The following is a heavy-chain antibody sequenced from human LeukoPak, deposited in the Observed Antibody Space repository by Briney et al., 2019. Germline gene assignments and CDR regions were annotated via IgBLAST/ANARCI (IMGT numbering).Heavy chain of an antibody. D-gene: IGHD5-24*01. CDR3: ARDPFGDGYPDY. CDR2: IIPIFGTA. CDR1: GGTFSSYA. Sequence: SVKVSCKASGGTFSSYAISWVRQAPGQGLEWMGGIIPIFGTANYAQKFQGRVTITADESTSTAYMELSSLRSDDTAVYYRARDPFGDGYPDYWGQGTLVTVSS. J-gene: IGHJ4*02. V-gene: IGHV1-69*13.